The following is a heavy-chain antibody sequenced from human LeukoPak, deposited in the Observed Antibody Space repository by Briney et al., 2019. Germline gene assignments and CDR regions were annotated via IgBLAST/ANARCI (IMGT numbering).Heavy chain of an antibody. V-gene: IGHV3-23*01. CDR2: ITGGGDT. CDR1: GFTFSNYA. D-gene: IGHD6-13*01. J-gene: IGHJ5*02. Sequence: GGSLRLSCAASGFTFSNYAMMWVRQAPGKGLKWVSSITGGGDTYYVDSVKGRFTVSRDNSKNTLYLQINSLTADDTALYYCAKGKAAGAVDWFDPWGQGTLVTVSS. CDR3: AKGKAAGAVDWFDP.